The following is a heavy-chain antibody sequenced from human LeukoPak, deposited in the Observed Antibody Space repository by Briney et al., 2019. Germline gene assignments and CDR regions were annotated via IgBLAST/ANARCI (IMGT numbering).Heavy chain of an antibody. D-gene: IGHD2-2*02. V-gene: IGHV4-59*01. J-gene: IGHJ6*03. CDR2: IYYSET. CDR1: GGSMTSNY. CDR3: ARDPGLKKIPYYQYYHLDV. Sequence: SETLSLTCSVSGGSMTSNYWTWIRQPPGRGLEWIGNIYYSETNYSPSLKSRVTISVDTSKNQFSLRLTSVTAADTAVYYCARDPGLKKIPYYQYYHLDVWGQGTTVTVSS.